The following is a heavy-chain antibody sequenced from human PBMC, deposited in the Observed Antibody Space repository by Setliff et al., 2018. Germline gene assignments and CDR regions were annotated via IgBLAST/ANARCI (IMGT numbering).Heavy chain of an antibody. D-gene: IGHD6-13*01. V-gene: IGHV3-30*02. Sequence: GGSLRLSCAASGFTFNIYGMHWVRQAPGKGLEWVAFIGYDGNNKYYADSVKGRFTISRDNSKNTLSLQMNSLRPEDTAVYYCAKGGSSWSFDCWGQGTLVTVS. CDR3: AKGGSSWSFDC. CDR2: IGYDGNNK. CDR1: GFTFNIYG. J-gene: IGHJ4*02.